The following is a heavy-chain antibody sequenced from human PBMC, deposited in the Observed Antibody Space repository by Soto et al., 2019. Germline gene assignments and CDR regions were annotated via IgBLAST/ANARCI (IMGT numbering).Heavy chain of an antibody. J-gene: IGHJ5*02. CDR1: GFTFSSYA. CDR3: TGVPAAIGWFDH. D-gene: IGHD2-2*02. Sequence: XGSLRLSCAAAGFTFSSYAMSWVRQAPGKGLDWVSAIIGSGGSTYYADSVKGRFTISRDNSKNTLYLQMNSLRAEDTAVYYCTGVPAAIGWFDHWGQGTLVTVSS. CDR2: IIGSGGST. V-gene: IGHV3-23*01.